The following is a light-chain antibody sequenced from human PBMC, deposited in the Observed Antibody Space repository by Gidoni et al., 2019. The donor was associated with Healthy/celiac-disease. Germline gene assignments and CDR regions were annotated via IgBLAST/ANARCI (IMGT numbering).Light chain of an antibody. Sequence: EIVLTQSPATLSLSPGERATLSCRASQSVSSYLAWYQQKPGQAPRHLIYDASNRDTGIPARFSGSGSGTDFSLTIISLEPEDFAVYYCQQRSNWPALTFXGXTKVEIK. J-gene: IGKJ4*01. CDR2: DAS. CDR3: QQRSNWPALT. V-gene: IGKV3-11*01. CDR1: QSVSSY.